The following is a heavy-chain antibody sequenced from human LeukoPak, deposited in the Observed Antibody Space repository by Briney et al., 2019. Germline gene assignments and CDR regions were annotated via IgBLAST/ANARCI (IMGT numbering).Heavy chain of an antibody. Sequence: GGSLRLSCAASGFTVSSDYMSWVRQAPGKGLEWVSVIYSGGTTYYADSVKGRFTISRDNSKNTLYLQMNSLRAEDTAVYYCARDPATGYNYFDYWGQGTLVTVSS. CDR1: GFTVSSDY. CDR2: IYSGGTT. J-gene: IGHJ4*02. D-gene: IGHD5-18*01. CDR3: ARDPATGYNYFDY. V-gene: IGHV3-53*01.